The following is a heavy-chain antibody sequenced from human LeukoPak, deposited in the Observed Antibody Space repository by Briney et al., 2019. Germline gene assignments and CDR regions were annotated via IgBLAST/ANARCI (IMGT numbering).Heavy chain of an antibody. J-gene: IGHJ4*02. CDR3: TTDLDSGSCRRVDY. CDR2: IKSKTDGGTT. V-gene: IGHV3-15*01. Sequence: GGSLRLPCATSGFTFSNAWMSWVRQAPGKGLEWVGRIKSKTDGGTTDYAAPVKGRFTISRDDSKNTLYLQMNSLKTEDTAVYYRTTDLDSGSCRRVDYWGQGTLVTVSS. D-gene: IGHD1-26*01. CDR1: GFTFSNAW.